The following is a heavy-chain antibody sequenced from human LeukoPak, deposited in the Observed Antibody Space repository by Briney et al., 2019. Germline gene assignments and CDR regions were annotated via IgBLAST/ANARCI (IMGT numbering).Heavy chain of an antibody. CDR1: GGSFSGYY. J-gene: IGHJ4*02. D-gene: IGHD3-16*02. V-gene: IGHV4-34*01. CDR3: ARGRGYNSFDY. Sequence: SETLSLTXAVYGGSFSGYYWSWIRQTPGKGLEWIGEINHSGSTNYNPSLKSRVTISVDTSKNQFSLKLTSVTSADTAVYYCARGRGYNSFDYWGQGTLVTVSS. CDR2: INHSGST.